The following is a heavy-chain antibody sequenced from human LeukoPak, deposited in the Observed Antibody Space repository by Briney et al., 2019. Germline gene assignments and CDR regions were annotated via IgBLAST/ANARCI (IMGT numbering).Heavy chain of an antibody. J-gene: IGHJ6*02. CDR3: ARGLYGLDV. V-gene: IGHV3-21*04. CDR2: ISSTTSYI. Sequence: GGSLRLSCATSGFTFTTYSMNWVRQAPGNGLEWVSSISSTTSYIYYADSVKGRFTISRDNPKNSLFLQMNSLRAEDTAVYYCARGLYGLDVWGQGTTVTVSS. CDR1: GFTFTTYS.